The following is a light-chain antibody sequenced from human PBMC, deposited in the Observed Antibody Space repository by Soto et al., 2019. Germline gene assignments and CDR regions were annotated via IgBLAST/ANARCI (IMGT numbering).Light chain of an antibody. CDR2: AAS. J-gene: IGKJ4*01. CDR1: QDISSY. Sequence: AIRMTQSPSSFSASTGDRVTITCRASQDISSYLAWYQQKPGKAPKVLIYAASTLQSGVPSRFSVSGSGTDLTLTISGLQSEDFATYYCQQYHTYPPLTFGGVTKVEIK. CDR3: QQYHTYPPLT. V-gene: IGKV1-8*01.